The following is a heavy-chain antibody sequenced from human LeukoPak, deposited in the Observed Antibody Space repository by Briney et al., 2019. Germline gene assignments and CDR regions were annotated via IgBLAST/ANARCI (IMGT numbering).Heavy chain of an antibody. CDR2: ICSGRSS. J-gene: IGHJ5*02. Sequence: GGSLRLSCAASGFTVTSNYMRWFREGPGKGLVWVSFICSGRSSYYAVSVKVLFTIARDNSKNTLYLQMTSLRAEDTAVYYRARAESPWGQGTLVTVSS. V-gene: IGHV3-66*02. CDR1: GFTVTSNY. CDR3: ARAESP.